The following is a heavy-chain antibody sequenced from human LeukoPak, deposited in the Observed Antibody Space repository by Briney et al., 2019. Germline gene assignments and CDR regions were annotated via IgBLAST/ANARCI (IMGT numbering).Heavy chain of an antibody. J-gene: IGHJ6*03. V-gene: IGHV3-30-3*01. Sequence: QAGGSLRLSCAASGFTFSSYAMDWVRQAPGKGLEWVAVISYDGSNKYYADSVKGRFTISRDNSKNTLYLQMNSLRAEDTAVYYCARDGIVVVPAANQYYYMDVWGKGTTVTVSS. D-gene: IGHD2-2*01. CDR1: GFTFSSYA. CDR3: ARDGIVVVPAANQYYYMDV. CDR2: ISYDGSNK.